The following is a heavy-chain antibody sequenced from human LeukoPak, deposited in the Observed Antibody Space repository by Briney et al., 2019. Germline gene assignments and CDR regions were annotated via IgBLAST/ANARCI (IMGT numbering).Heavy chain of an antibody. V-gene: IGHV1-2*04. CDR3: ARAPIVATSLLGGFDY. D-gene: IGHD5-12*01. CDR2: INPNSGGT. Sequence: ASVKVSCKASGYTFTSYGISWVRQAPGQGLEWMGWINPNSGGTNYAQKFQGWVTMTRDTSISTAYMELSRLRSDDTAVYYCARAPIVATSLLGGFDYWGQGTLVTVSS. CDR1: GYTFTSYG. J-gene: IGHJ4*02.